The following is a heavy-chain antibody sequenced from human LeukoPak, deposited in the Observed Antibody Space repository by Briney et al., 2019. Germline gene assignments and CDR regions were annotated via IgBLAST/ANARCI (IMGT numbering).Heavy chain of an antibody. CDR1: GFTFSSYS. CDR2: ISSSSSYI. J-gene: IGHJ4*02. Sequence: AGGSLRLSCAASGFTFSSYSMNWVRQAPGKGLEWVSSISSSSSYIYYADSVKGRLSISRDNSKNTLYLQMNSLRTEDTAVYYCAKRDGYNSGPFDYWGQGTLVTVSS. CDR3: AKRDGYNSGPFDY. D-gene: IGHD5-24*01. V-gene: IGHV3-21*01.